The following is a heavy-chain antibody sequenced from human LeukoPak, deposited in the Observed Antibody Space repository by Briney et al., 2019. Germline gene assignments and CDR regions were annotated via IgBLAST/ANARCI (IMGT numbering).Heavy chain of an antibody. CDR3: ARGGAFYSSSSSFDY. Sequence: SETLSLTCTVSGGSISSRSYYWGWIRQPPGKGLEWIGSIYYRGSTSYNPSLKSRVTISVDTSKNQFSLKLSSVTAADTAVYYCARGGAFYSSSSSFDYWGQGTLVTVSS. J-gene: IGHJ4*02. CDR2: IYYRGST. D-gene: IGHD6-6*01. CDR1: GGSISSRSYY. V-gene: IGHV4-39*01.